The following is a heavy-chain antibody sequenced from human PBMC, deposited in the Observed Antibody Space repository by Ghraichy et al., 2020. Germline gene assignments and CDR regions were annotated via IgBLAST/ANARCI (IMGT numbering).Heavy chain of an antibody. D-gene: IGHD3-10*01. V-gene: IGHV3-48*02. Sequence: GSLRLSCAASGFTFSSYSMNWVRQAPGKGLEWVSYISSSSSTIYYADSVKGRFTISRDNAKNSLYLQMNSLRDEDTAVYYCARDPREQSMVRGVIITGWFDPWGQGTLVTVSS. CDR1: GFTFSSYS. J-gene: IGHJ5*02. CDR2: ISSSSSTI. CDR3: ARDPREQSMVRGVIITGWFDP.